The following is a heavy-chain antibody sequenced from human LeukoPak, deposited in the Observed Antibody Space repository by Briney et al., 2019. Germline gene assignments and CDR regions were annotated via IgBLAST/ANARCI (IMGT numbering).Heavy chain of an antibody. V-gene: IGHV3-74*01. CDR1: GVTLSPYG. CDR2: INNDGSIT. Sequence: GGSLRLSCAASGVTLSPYGMHWVRQAPGKELVWVSRINNDGSITNSADSVKGRLTISRDNAKDMLYLQMDSLRVEDTAIYYCARGPSVLGAIDNWGQGTLVAVSS. D-gene: IGHD3-10*01. CDR3: ARGPSVLGAIDN. J-gene: IGHJ4*02.